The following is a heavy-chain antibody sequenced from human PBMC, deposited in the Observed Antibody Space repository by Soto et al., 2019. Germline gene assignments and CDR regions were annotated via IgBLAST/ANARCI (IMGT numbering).Heavy chain of an antibody. CDR1: GFTFSSYS. CDR2: ISSSSSYI. V-gene: IGHV3-21*01. D-gene: IGHD6-13*01. J-gene: IGHJ4*02. Sequence: EVQLVESGGGLVKPGGSLRLSCAASGFTFSSYSMNWVRQAPGTGLEWVSSISSSSSYIYYADSVKGRFTISRDNAKNSLYLQMNSLRAEDTAVYYCARDRRAAAGTIDYWGQGTRVTVSS. CDR3: ARDRRAAAGTIDY.